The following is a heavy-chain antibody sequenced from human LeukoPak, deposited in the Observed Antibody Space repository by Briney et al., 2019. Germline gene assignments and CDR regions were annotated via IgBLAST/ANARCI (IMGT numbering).Heavy chain of an antibody. J-gene: IGHJ4*02. CDR2: ISGSGGST. D-gene: IGHD2-2*01. V-gene: IGHV3-23*01. Sequence: GGSLRLSCAASGFTFSSYAMSWVRQAPGKGLEWVSAISGSGGSTYYADSVKGRFTISRDKSKNTLYLQMNSLSAEDTAVYYCAKDQYQWYYFDYWGQGTLVTVSS. CDR1: GFTFSSYA. CDR3: AKDQYQWYYFDY.